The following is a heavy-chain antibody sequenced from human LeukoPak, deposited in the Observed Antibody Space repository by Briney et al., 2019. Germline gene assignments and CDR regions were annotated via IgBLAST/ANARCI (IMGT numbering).Heavy chain of an antibody. J-gene: IGHJ2*01. Sequence: GGSLRLSCAASGFTFSDYYMSWIRQAPGTGLEWVSSISTRSNYIYYADSVKGRFTISRDNAKTSLYLQMNSLRAEDTAVYYCARGGTSILTDWYFDLWGRGTLVTVSS. CDR3: ARGGTSILTDWYFDL. CDR1: GFTFSDYY. D-gene: IGHD2-21*01. V-gene: IGHV3-11*06. CDR2: ISTRSNYI.